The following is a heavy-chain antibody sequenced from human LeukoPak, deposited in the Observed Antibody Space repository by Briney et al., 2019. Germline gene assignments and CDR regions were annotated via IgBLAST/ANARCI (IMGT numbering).Heavy chain of an antibody. V-gene: IGHV3-53*05. J-gene: IGHJ4*02. CDR1: GFTVSSNY. D-gene: IGHD2-2*01. Sequence: GGSLRLSCAASGFTVSSNYMSWVRQAPGKGLEWVSVIYSGGSTYYADSVKGRFTISRDNSKNTVFLQMNSLRPEDTAVYYCAKEREDLVAVAAAMRGYIWGRGTLVTVSS. CDR3: AKEREDLVAVAAAMRGYI. CDR2: IYSGGST.